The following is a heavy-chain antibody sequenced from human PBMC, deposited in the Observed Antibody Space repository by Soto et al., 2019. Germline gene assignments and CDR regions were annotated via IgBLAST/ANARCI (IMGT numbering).Heavy chain of an antibody. J-gene: IGHJ6*04. CDR2: INFGGST. D-gene: IGHD2-2*01. Sequence: SETLSLTCAVYGGSLSGYYWTWIRQPPGKGLEWIGEINFGGSTNYNPSLRSRVTISVDTSKNQFSLNLRSVTAADTAVYYCAREEVPQWFTRGYYGLDVWGKGTTVTVSS. CDR1: GGSLSGYY. CDR3: AREEVPQWFTRGYYGLDV. V-gene: IGHV4-34*01.